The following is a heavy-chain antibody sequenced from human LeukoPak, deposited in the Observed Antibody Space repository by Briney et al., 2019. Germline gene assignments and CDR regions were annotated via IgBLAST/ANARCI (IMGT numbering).Heavy chain of an antibody. CDR2: IYSGGTT. J-gene: IGHJ5*02. CDR1: GFTVSGNY. CDR3: AGSYCNNRCFAGSVGWFDP. Sequence: GGSLRLSCAVSGFTVSGNYMSWVRQAPGKGLEWVSLIYSGGTTYYADSVKGRFTISRDNSKNTLYLHMNSLRDEDTAVYYCAGSYCNNRCFAGSVGWFDPWGQGTLVTVSS. V-gene: IGHV3-53*01. D-gene: IGHD2/OR15-2a*01.